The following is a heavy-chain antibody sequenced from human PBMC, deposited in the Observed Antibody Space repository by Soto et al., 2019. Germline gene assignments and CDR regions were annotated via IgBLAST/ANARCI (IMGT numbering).Heavy chain of an antibody. V-gene: IGHV1-8*01. Sequence: VKVSCKASGYTFTSYDINWVRQATGQGLEWMGWMNPNSGNTGYAQKFQGRVTMTRNTSISTAYVELSSLRSEDTAVYYCARATTVTTALDYWGQGTLVTVSS. J-gene: IGHJ4*02. CDR1: GYTFTSYD. D-gene: IGHD4-17*01. CDR3: ARATTVTTALDY. CDR2: MNPNSGNT.